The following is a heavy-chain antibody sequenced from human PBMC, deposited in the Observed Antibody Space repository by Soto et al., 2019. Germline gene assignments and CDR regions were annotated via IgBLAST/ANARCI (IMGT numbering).Heavy chain of an antibody. D-gene: IGHD6-6*01. J-gene: IGHJ4*02. CDR1: GFTFSSYA. Sequence: GGSLRLSCAASGFTFSSYAMHWVRQAPGKGLEYVSAISSNGSSTYYANSVKARFTISRDNSKNTLYLQMGSLRAENMAVYYCAREDLGSSSPDYWGQGTMVTVSS. CDR2: ISSNGSST. CDR3: AREDLGSSSPDY. V-gene: IGHV3-64*01.